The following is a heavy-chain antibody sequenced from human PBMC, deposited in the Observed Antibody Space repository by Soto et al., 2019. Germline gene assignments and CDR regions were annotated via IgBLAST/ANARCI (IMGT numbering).Heavy chain of an antibody. J-gene: IGHJ4*02. CDR3: ASHLTGGLDY. CDR2: IYPGDSGT. V-gene: IGHV5-51*01. Sequence: GESLKISCKGSGYSFSNYWIAWVRQMPGKGLEWMGIIYPGDSGTTYSPSFEGRVTVSADKSINTAYLQWRGLQASDTAMYYCASHLTGGLDYWSQGTLVTV. CDR1: GYSFSNYW. D-gene: IGHD1-20*01.